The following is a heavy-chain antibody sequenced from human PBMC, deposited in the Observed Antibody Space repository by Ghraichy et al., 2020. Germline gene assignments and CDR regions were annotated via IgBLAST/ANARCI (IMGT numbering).Heavy chain of an antibody. CDR3: AREKYCSGGSCYEYGMDV. J-gene: IGHJ6*02. CDR1: GFTFSSYS. Sequence: GESLNISCAASGFTFSSYSMNWVRQAPGKGLEWVSSISSSSSYIYYADSVKGRFTISRDNAKNSLYLQMNSLRAEDTTVYYCAREKYCSGGSCYEYGMDVWGQGTTVTVSS. D-gene: IGHD2-15*01. CDR2: ISSSSSYI. V-gene: IGHV3-21*01.